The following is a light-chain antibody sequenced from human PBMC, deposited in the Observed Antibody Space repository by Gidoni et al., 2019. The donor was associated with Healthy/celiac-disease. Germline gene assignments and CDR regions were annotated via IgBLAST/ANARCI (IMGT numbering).Light chain of an antibody. V-gene: IGLV1-51*01. J-gene: IGLJ3*02. CDR3: GTWDSSLSAWV. CDR1: SSNIRNNY. Sequence: QSVLTQPPSVSAAPGQKVTISCSGSSSNIRNNYVSWYQQLPGTAPKLLIYANNKRPSGIPDRFSGSKSGTSATLGITGLQTGDEADYYCGTWDSSLSAWVFGGGTKLTVL. CDR2: ANN.